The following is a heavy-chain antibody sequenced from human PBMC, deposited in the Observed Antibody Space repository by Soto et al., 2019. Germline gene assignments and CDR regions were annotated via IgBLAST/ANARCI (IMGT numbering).Heavy chain of an antibody. V-gene: IGHV3-30-3*01. D-gene: IGHD5-12*01. Sequence: GGFLRLSCAASGFTCSSYAMHWVRQAPGKGLEWVAVISYDGSNKYYADSVKGRFTISRDNSKNTLYLQMNSLRGEDTAVYYCASPDKKRSGQYNCFDPWGQGTPVTGSS. CDR3: ASPDKKRSGQYNCFDP. CDR2: ISYDGSNK. CDR1: GFTCSSYA. J-gene: IGHJ5*02.